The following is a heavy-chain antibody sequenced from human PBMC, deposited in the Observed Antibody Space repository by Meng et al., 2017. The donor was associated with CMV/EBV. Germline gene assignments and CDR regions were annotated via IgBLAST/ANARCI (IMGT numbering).Heavy chain of an antibody. J-gene: IGHJ5*02. V-gene: IGHV3-66*01. CDR3: AREIPQAWAS. D-gene: IGHD2-21*01. CDR1: GFSVSSNY. CDR2: IYGSGNT. Sequence: RLVESGGCLVQPGGYLRLLCTASGFSVSSNYMSWVRQAPWKGLEWISIIYGSGNTYYGDSVKGRFTISRDNFRNTLYLQMNSLRAEDTAVYYCAREIPQAWASWGQGTLVTVSS.